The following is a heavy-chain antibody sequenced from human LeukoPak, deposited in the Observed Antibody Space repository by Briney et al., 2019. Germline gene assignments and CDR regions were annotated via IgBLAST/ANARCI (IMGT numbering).Heavy chain of an antibody. CDR2: IYPGDSDI. Sequence: GESLKISCKGSGYSFTSYWIGWVRQMPGKGLEWMGIIYPGDSDIRYSPSFQGQVTTSADKSISTAYLQWSSLKASDTAMYYCARLPCSGGSCYSEPYYFDYWGQGTLVTVSS. CDR3: ARLPCSGGSCYSEPYYFDY. V-gene: IGHV5-51*01. D-gene: IGHD2-15*01. J-gene: IGHJ4*02. CDR1: GYSFTSYW.